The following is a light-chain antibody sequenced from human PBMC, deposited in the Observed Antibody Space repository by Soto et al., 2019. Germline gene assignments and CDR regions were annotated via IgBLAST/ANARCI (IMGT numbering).Light chain of an antibody. CDR1: QSISGN. CDR2: HVS. J-gene: IGKJ1*01. Sequence: EIVMTQSPATLSVSPGDRATISCRASQSISGNLAWYQQKPGQGPRLLIYHVSTRTTGTPATFSGSASGTEFTLTISSLQSDDFAVDFCQQYHDWPRTFGQGTRV. CDR3: QQYHDWPRT. V-gene: IGKV3D-15*01.